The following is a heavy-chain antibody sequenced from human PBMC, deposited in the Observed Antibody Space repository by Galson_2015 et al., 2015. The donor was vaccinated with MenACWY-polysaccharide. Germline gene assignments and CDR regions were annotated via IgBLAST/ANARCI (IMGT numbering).Heavy chain of an antibody. Sequence: SLRLSCAPSGFTFSTYAMSWVRQAPGKGLEWVSIICGGGGGTKNADSVQGRFTMSRDNAKNSLYQQMNSLRAGDTAVYYCARFPKTVTARPLYGLDVWGQGTTVIVSS. D-gene: IGHD6-6*01. V-gene: IGHV3-23*01. CDR1: GFTFSTYA. CDR3: ARFPKTVTARPLYGLDV. J-gene: IGHJ6*02. CDR2: ICGGGGGT.